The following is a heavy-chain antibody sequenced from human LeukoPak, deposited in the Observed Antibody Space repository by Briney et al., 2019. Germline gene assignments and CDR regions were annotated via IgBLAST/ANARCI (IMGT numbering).Heavy chain of an antibody. CDR1: GVSISSSSYY. J-gene: IGHJ4*02. CDR2: ISSSGST. D-gene: IGHD3-3*01. CDR3: ARAVTIFGVVIIRGYYFDY. Sequence: PSETLSLTCTVSGVSISSSSYYWDWIRQPPGKGLEWIGSISSSGSTYYNPSLKSRVTISVDTSKNRFSLKLSSVTAADTAVYYCARAVTIFGVVIIRGYYFDYWGQGTLVTVPS. V-gene: IGHV4-39*07.